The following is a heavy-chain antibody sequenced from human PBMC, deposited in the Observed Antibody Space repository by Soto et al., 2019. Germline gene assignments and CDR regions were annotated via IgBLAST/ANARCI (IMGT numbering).Heavy chain of an antibody. CDR1: GFSLSTSGMC. J-gene: IGHJ6*02. CDR3: ARIPRYCSGGSCYHYYYYYGMDV. D-gene: IGHD2-15*01. Sequence: SGPTLVNPXQTLTLTCTFSGFSLSTSGMCVSWIRQPPGKALEWLALIDWDDDKYYSTSLKTRLTISKDTSKNQVVLTMTNMDPVDTATYYCARIPRYCSGGSCYHYYYYYGMDVWGQGTTVTVSS. V-gene: IGHV2-70*01. CDR2: IDWDDDK.